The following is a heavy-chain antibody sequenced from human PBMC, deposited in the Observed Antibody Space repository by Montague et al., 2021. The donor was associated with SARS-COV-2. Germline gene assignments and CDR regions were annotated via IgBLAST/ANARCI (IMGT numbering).Heavy chain of an antibody. CDR1: GDSIRSYH. CDR3: TRDRGMAAADNYYYGMDV. Sequence: SETLSLTCTVSGDSIRSYHWTWIRQPPGKGLEWIGRISDGGRTIYNPSXXCRVTISVDTSKNQFFLNLRSMVAADTAIYYCTRDRGMAAADNYYYGMDVWAQGPRSPSP. D-gene: IGHD6-13*01. V-gene: IGHV4-59*13. CDR2: ISDGGRT. J-gene: IGHJ6*02.